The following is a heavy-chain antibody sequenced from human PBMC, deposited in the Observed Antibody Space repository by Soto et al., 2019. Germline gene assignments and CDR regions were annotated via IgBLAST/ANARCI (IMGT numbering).Heavy chain of an antibody. CDR2: INPKSGGT. CDR1: GYTFTGYY. D-gene: IGHD1-26*01. J-gene: IGHJ4*02. V-gene: IGHV1-2*04. CDR3: ARSEGVGVTRSHFDY. Sequence: QVQLVQSGAEVKKPGASVKVSCEASGYTFTGYYIHWVRQAPGQGLEGMGGINPKSGGTNYAQNFQGWVTMTRDTSISTAYMELTRLRSDDTAVYYCARSEGVGVTRSHFDYWGQGTLVTFSS.